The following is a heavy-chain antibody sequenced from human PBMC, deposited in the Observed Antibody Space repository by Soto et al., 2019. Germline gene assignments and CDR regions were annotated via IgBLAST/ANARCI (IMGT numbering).Heavy chain of an antibody. D-gene: IGHD6-19*01. V-gene: IGHV4-34*01. J-gene: IGHJ6*02. CDR1: GGSFSGYY. CDR2: INHSGST. Sequence: SETLSLTCAVYGGSFSGYYGSWIRQPPGKGLEWIGEINHSGSTNYNPSLKSRVTISVDTSKNQFSLKLSSVTAADTAVYYCARPTRQWLGLRYYYGMDVWGQGTTVTVSS. CDR3: ARPTRQWLGLRYYYGMDV.